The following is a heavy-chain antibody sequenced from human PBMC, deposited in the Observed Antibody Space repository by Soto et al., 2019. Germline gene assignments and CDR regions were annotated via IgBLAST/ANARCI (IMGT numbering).Heavy chain of an antibody. Sequence: EVQLLESGGGLVQPGGSLRLSCAASGFTFSTYTMSWVRQAPGKGLEWVSRISGSGGSTYYTDSVKGRFTISGDNSKNTLYLQMNSLRAEDTAVYYCATTLYSNYVPPEGYWGQGTLVTVSS. D-gene: IGHD4-4*01. CDR3: ATTLYSNYVPPEGY. J-gene: IGHJ4*02. CDR1: GFTFSTYT. V-gene: IGHV3-23*01. CDR2: ISGSGGST.